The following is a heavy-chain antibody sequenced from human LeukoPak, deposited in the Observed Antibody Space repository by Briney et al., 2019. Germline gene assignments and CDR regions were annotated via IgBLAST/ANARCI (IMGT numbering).Heavy chain of an antibody. J-gene: IGHJ4*02. CDR2: INHNSGGT. Sequence: ASVKVSRKPSGYTLTDYYLHWVRQAPGQGVEWLGWINHNSGGTNYAQTFQGRVTMTRDTSITTAYMELSRLRSDDTAVYFCARIGYNHYFDFWGQGTLVTVSS. CDR3: ARIGYNHYFDF. D-gene: IGHD5-24*01. CDR1: GYTLTDYY. V-gene: IGHV1-2*02.